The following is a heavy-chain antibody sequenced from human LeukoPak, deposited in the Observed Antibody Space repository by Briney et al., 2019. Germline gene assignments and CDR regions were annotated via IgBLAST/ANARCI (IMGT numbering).Heavy chain of an antibody. D-gene: IGHD6-19*01. Sequence: SQTLSLTCAISGDSVSSDSATWNWIRQSPSRGLEWLGRTYYRSKWYSAYAVSVKSRISINSDTSKNQFSLQLNSVTPEDTAIYYCVRGPQWLNYWGRGTLVTVSS. CDR3: VRGPQWLNY. V-gene: IGHV6-1*01. J-gene: IGHJ4*02. CDR2: TYYRSKWYS. CDR1: GDSVSSDSAT.